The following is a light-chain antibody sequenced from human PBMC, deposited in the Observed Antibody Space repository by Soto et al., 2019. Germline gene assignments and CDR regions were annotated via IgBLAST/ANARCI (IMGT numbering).Light chain of an antibody. CDR3: QQFRSFPIT. CDR1: QDIGSH. Sequence: DIQMTQPPSSLSASVGARVPITCRASQDIGSHLAWYQQKPEKAPKSLIYFASTLQSGVPSRFSASGSGTDFTLTISSLQPEDFATYYCQQFRSFPITFGQGTRLEIK. V-gene: IGKV1D-16*01. CDR2: FAS. J-gene: IGKJ5*01.